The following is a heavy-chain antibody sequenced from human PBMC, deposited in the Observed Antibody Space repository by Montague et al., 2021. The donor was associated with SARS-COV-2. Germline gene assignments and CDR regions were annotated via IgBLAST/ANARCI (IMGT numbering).Heavy chain of an antibody. Sequence: SETLSLTCAVYGGSFSGSYWTWIRQSPGKGLEWIGEINHRGSVSYSPSLKSRVTISVDTSRNQFSLKVTSVTAADTAVYYCARERWNIVIVPPVEYGMDVWGQGTAVTVSS. CDR3: ARERWNIVIVPPVEYGMDV. CDR1: GGSFSGSY. CDR2: INHRGSV. D-gene: IGHD2/OR15-2a*01. V-gene: IGHV4-34*01. J-gene: IGHJ6*02.